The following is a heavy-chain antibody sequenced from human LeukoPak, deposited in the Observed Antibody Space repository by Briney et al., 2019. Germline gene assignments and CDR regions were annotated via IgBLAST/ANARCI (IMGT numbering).Heavy chain of an antibody. D-gene: IGHD3-9*01. V-gene: IGHV1-18*01. CDR1: GYTFTSYG. CDR3: ARGKGHDILRSDAFDI. CDR2: ISAYNGNT. Sequence: ASVKVSCKASGYTFTSYGISWVRQAPGQGLEWMGWISAYNGNTNYAQKLQGRVTMTTDTSTSTAYMELRSLRSDDTAVYYCARGKGHDILRSDAFDIWGQGTMVTVSS. J-gene: IGHJ3*02.